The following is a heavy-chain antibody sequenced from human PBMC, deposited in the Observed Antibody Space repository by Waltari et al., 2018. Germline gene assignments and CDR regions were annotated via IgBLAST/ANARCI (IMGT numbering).Heavy chain of an antibody. CDR2: IRQDGSEI. CDR3: ARFVRYDILTGSPAYHFDY. CDR1: GFTFSNYW. Sequence: VQLVESGGGLVQPGGSLRLSCAASGFTFSNYWMSWVRQAPGKGLEWVANIRQDGSEIHFVDSMKGRFTISRDNAEKSLYLQMNSLRAEDTAVYYCARFVRYDILTGSPAYHFDYWGQGALVTVSS. V-gene: IGHV3-7*01. D-gene: IGHD3-9*01. J-gene: IGHJ4*02.